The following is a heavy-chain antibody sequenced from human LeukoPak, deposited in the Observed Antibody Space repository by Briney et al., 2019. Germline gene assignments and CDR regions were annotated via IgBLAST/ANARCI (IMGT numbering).Heavy chain of an antibody. CDR2: INHSGST. CDR1: GGSFSGYY. D-gene: IGHD3-3*01. Sequence: PSETLSLTCAVYGGSFSGYYWSWIRQPPGKGLEWIGEINHSGSTNYNPSLKSRVTISVDTSKNQFSLKLSSVTAADTAVYYCARGNHRFWSGYYGYWGQGTLVTVSS. CDR3: ARGNHRFWSGYYGY. V-gene: IGHV4-34*01. J-gene: IGHJ4*02.